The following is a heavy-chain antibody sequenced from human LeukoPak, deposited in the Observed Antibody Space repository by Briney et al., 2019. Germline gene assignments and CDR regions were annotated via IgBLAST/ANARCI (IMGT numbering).Heavy chain of an antibody. Sequence: GGPLRLSCGASGFTFSSYWMMWFRQAPGKGLEWVANIKQDGSEKYYVDSVKGRLTIFRDNAKNSLYLQMNSLRAEDTAVYYCARDPEGIAVAEGDYWGQGTLVTVSS. V-gene: IGHV3-7*01. J-gene: IGHJ4*02. CDR1: GFTFSSYW. D-gene: IGHD6-19*01. CDR3: ARDPEGIAVAEGDY. CDR2: IKQDGSEK.